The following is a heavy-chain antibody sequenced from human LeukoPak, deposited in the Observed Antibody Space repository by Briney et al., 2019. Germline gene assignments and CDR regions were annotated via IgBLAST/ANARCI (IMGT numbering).Heavy chain of an antibody. CDR3: ASDSRIGCYGMDV. V-gene: IGHV4-59*01. D-gene: IGHD2-15*01. CDR1: GGSFSSYY. J-gene: IGHJ6*02. Sequence: PSESLTLSCTVSGGSFSSYYMSWVRQAPGKGLEWVGYIYYSGSTNYHPSLKSRVPISVDTSKNHFSLKLSSVTAADTAVYYCASDSRIGCYGMDVWRQGTTVTVSS. CDR2: IYYSGST.